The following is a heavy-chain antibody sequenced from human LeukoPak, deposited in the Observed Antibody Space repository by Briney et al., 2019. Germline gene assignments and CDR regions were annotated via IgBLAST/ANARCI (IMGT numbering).Heavy chain of an antibody. V-gene: IGHV1-8*02. CDR3: ARGRVTTMVRGFGWFDP. J-gene: IGHJ5*02. Sequence: ASVKVSCKASGYSFTNYDINWVRQATGQGLEWMGWMNPNSGNTGYAQKFQGRVTMTRNTSISTAYMELSSLRSEDTAVYYCARGRVTTMVRGFGWFDPWGQGTLVTVSS. CDR1: GYSFTNYD. CDR2: MNPNSGNT. D-gene: IGHD3-10*01.